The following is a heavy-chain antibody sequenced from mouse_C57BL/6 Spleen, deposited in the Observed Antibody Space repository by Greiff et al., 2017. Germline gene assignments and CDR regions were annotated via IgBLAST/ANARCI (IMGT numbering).Heavy chain of an antibody. CDR2: INPNNGGT. CDR3: ASCYGSSWGHY. V-gene: IGHV1-22*01. Sequence: VQLQQSGPELVKPGASVKMSCKASGYTFTDYNMHWVKQSPGKSLEWIGYINPNNGGTSYNQKFKGKATLTVNKSSSTAYMELRSLTSEDSAVYYCASCYGSSWGHYWGQGTTLTVSS. J-gene: IGHJ2*01. CDR1: GYTFTDYN. D-gene: IGHD1-1*01.